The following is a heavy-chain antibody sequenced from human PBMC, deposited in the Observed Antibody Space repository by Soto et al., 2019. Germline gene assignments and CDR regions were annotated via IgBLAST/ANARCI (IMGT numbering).Heavy chain of an antibody. J-gene: IGHJ6*02. D-gene: IGHD2-2*01. Sequence: GGSLRLSCAASGFTFSDYYMSWIRQAPGKGLEWVSYISSSGSTIYYADSVKGRFTISRDNAKNSLYLQMNSLRAEDTAVYYCARDTVVVPAGEIYYYYYGMDVWGQGTTVTVAS. V-gene: IGHV3-11*01. CDR3: ARDTVVVPAGEIYYYYYGMDV. CDR1: GFTFSDYY. CDR2: ISSSGSTI.